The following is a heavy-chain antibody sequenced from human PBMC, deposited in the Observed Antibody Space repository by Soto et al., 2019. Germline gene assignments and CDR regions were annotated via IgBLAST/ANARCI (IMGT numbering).Heavy chain of an antibody. J-gene: IGHJ6*02. CDR2: IYYSGST. Sequence: PSETLSLTCTVPGGSISSSSYYWGWIRQPPGKGLEWIGSIYYSGSTYYNPSLKSRVTISVDTSKNQFSLKLSSVTAADTAVYYCARQTWIQLWDLSDYYYGMDVWGQGTTVTVAS. D-gene: IGHD5-18*01. CDR3: ARQTWIQLWDLSDYYYGMDV. V-gene: IGHV4-39*01. CDR1: GGSISSSSYY.